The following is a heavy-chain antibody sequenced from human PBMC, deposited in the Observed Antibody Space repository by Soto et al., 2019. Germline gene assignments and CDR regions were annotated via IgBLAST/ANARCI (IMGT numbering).Heavy chain of an antibody. CDR2: IYPGDSDT. D-gene: IGHD3-10*01. CDR3: ASLWPRTYYYGLGI. V-gene: IGHV5-51*01. J-gene: IGHJ3*02. CDR1: GYSFSGYW. Sequence: GESLKISCKGSGYSFSGYWIAWVRQKPGEGLEWMGIIYPGDSDTRYSPSFQGQVTISADKSISTAYLQWSSLKASDTAMYYCASLWPRTYYYGLGIWGQGTMVTVSS.